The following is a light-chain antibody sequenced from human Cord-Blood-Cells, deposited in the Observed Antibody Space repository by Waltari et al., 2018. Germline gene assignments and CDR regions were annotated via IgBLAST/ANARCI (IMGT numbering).Light chain of an antibody. CDR2: VGS. V-gene: IGKV1-12*01. J-gene: IGKJ2*01. CDR1: QGFSSW. CDR3: QRANSFAYT. Sequence: DIQRSQYPSYVSASVGDRVTLTCRASQGFSSWLAWHQQKPGEAPKHRIYVGSSLQSGVPSSFRGRGSRPDLTHTISSLQPADFGTDNGQRANSFAYTCGQGAKLEIK.